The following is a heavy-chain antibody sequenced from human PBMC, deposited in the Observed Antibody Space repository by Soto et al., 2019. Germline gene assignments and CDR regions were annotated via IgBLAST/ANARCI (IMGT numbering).Heavy chain of an antibody. CDR2: IYYSGST. J-gene: IGHJ4*02. CDR1: GGSISSYY. D-gene: IGHD6-19*01. V-gene: IGHV4-59*08. Sequence: SETLSLTCTVSGGSISSYYWSWIRQPPGKGLEWIGYIYYSGSTNYNPSLKSRVTISVDTSKNQFSLKLSSVTAADTAVYYCARRIAVAGVFDYWGQGNLVTVS. CDR3: ARRIAVAGVFDY.